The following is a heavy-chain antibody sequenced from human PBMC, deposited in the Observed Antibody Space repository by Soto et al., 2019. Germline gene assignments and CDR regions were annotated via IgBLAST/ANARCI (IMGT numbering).Heavy chain of an antibody. J-gene: IGHJ4*02. CDR1: GDTFSSYA. D-gene: IGHD3-22*01. V-gene: IGHV1-69*13. Sequence: SVKVSCKASGDTFSSYAISWVRQAPGQGLEWMGGIIPIFGTANYAQKFQGRVTITADESTSTAYMELSSLRAEDTAVYYCAKGRYYYDSSGLDYWGQGTLVTVSS. CDR2: IIPIFGTA. CDR3: AKGRYYYDSSGLDY.